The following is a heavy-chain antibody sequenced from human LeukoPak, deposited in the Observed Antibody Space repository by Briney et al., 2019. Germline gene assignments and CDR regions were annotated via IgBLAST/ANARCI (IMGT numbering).Heavy chain of an antibody. Sequence: PSETLSLICTVSGGSIISYYWSWIRQPPGKGLEWIGYIYYSGSTNYNPSLKSRVTISVDTSKNQFSLKLSSVTAADTAVYYCAATVDEGTVTTWPYYFDYWGQRCLVTLSS. V-gene: IGHV4-59*01. CDR1: GGSIISYY. J-gene: IGHJ4*02. CDR2: IYYSGST. CDR3: AATVDEGTVTTWPYYFDY. D-gene: IGHD4-17*01.